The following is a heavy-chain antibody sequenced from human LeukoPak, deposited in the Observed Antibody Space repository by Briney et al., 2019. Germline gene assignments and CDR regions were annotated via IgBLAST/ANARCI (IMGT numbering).Heavy chain of an antibody. J-gene: IGHJ3*02. CDR1: GFTFTSSA. D-gene: IGHD1-26*01. CDR3: AAGSGSCHNAFDI. Sequence: GASVKVSCKASGFTFTSSAVQWVRQARGQRLEWIGWIVVGSGNTNYAQKFQERVTITGDMSTSTAYMELSSLRSEDTAVYYCAAGSGSCHNAFDIWGQGTMVTVSS. V-gene: IGHV1-58*01. CDR2: IVVGSGNT.